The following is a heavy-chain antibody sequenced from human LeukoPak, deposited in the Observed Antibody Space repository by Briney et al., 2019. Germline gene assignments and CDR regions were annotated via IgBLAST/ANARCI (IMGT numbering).Heavy chain of an antibody. J-gene: IGHJ6*02. V-gene: IGHV3-66*01. CDR3: ARDHRDSSSWYRSLGIDWDYYYGMDV. Sequence: GGSLRLSCAASGFTVSSNYMSWVRQAPGKGLEWVSVIYSGGSTYYEDSVKGRFTISRDNSKNTLYLQMNSLRAEDTAVYYCARDHRDSSSWYRSLGIDWDYYYGMDVWGQGTTVTVSS. CDR2: IYSGGST. CDR1: GFTVSSNY. D-gene: IGHD6-13*01.